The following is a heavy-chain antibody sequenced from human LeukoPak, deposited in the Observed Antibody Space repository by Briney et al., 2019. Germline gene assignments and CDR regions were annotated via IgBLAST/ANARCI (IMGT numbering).Heavy chain of an antibody. CDR2: IYYSGST. CDR3: ARDQGDTTRFYSGLDV. V-gene: IGHV4-59*12. CDR1: GGSISSYY. J-gene: IGHJ6*02. Sequence: PSETLSLTCTVSGGSISSYYWSWIRQPPGKGLEWIGYIYYSGSTNYNPSLLSRISISVDTSKNQFSLRLNSVTAADTAVYYCARDQGDTTRFYSGLDVWGQGTTVTVSS. D-gene: IGHD2-21*01.